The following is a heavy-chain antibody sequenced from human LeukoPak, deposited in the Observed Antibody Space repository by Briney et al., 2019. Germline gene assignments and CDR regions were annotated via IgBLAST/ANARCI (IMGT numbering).Heavy chain of an antibody. CDR3: ARALSRRSVYDLEY. CDR2: IFHSGIT. D-gene: IGHD5/OR15-5a*01. CDR1: GYSISSGYY. V-gene: IGHV4-38-2*01. J-gene: IGHJ4*02. Sequence: SETLSLTCAVSGYSISSGYYWGWIRQPPGKGLEWIGTIFHSGITFYNPSLKSRVTMSVDTSKNQFSLKLSSVTAPDTAVYYCARALSRRSVYDLEYWGQGTLVTVPS.